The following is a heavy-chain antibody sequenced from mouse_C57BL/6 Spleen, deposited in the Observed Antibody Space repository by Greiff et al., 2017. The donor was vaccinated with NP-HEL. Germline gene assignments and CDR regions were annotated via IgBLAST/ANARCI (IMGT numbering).Heavy chain of an antibody. CDR3: AVYYDYDAGYYYAMDY. V-gene: IGHV1-55*01. D-gene: IGHD2-4*01. CDR2: IYPGSGST. CDR1: GYTFTSYW. J-gene: IGHJ4*01. Sequence: VQLVESGAELVKPGASVKMSCKASGYTFTSYWITWVKQRPGQGLEWIGDIYPGSGSTNYNEKFKSKATLTVDTSSSTAYMQLSSLTSEDSAVYFCAVYYDYDAGYYYAMDYWGQGTSVTVSS.